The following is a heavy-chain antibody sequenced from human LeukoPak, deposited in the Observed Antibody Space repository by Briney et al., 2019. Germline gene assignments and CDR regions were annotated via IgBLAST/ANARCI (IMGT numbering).Heavy chain of an antibody. CDR2: ISTSSSYI. CDR1: GFTFSAYS. CDR3: ARDQEMGTIRNGFDV. J-gene: IGHJ3*01. D-gene: IGHD5-24*01. V-gene: IGHV3-21*01. Sequence: PGGSLRLSCAASGFTFSAYSMNWVRQAPGKGLEMVSSISTSSSYIYYTDSVKGRFTVSRDNAKNSLFLQTNSLRAEDTALYYCARDQEMGTIRNGFDVWGQGTIVSVSS.